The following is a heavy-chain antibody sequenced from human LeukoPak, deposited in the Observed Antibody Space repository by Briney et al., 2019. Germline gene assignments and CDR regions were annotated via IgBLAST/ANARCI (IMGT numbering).Heavy chain of an antibody. J-gene: IGHJ3*02. CDR2: ISWNSGSI. Sequence: PGRSLRLSCAASGFTFDDYAMHWVRQAPGKGLEWVSGISWNSGSIGYADSVKGRFTISRDNAKNSLYLQMNSLRAEDTAVYYCAVVTLLSAFDIWGQGTMVTVSS. CDR3: AVVTLLSAFDI. V-gene: IGHV3-9*01. CDR1: GFTFDDYA. D-gene: IGHD2-15*01.